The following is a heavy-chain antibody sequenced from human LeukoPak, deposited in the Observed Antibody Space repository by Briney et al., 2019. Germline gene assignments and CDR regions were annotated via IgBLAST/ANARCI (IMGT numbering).Heavy chain of an antibody. J-gene: IGHJ6*02. Sequence: GGSLRLSCAASGFTFSSYAMHWVRQAPGKGLVWVAVISYDGSNKYYADSVKGRFTISRDNSKNTLYLQMNSLRAEDTAVYYCARVLFSHYSSYAIDVGGQGTTVTVSS. CDR3: ARVLFSHYSSYAIDV. CDR2: ISYDGSNK. D-gene: IGHD3-9*01. CDR1: GFTFSSYA. V-gene: IGHV3-30*04.